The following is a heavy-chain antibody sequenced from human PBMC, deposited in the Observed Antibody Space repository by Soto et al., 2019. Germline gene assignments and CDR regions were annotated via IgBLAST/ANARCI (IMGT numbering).Heavy chain of an antibody. Sequence: SLRLSCAASGFRFASFALSWVRQAPGKGLEWISAISGSGGDTDYTASVKGRFTISRDNSKNTLYLQMNSLRADDTAVYYCAGPGYSSQDYWGQGTLVTVSS. CDR1: GFRFASFA. V-gene: IGHV3-23*01. CDR2: ISGSGGDT. D-gene: IGHD5-18*01. CDR3: AGPGYSSQDY. J-gene: IGHJ4*02.